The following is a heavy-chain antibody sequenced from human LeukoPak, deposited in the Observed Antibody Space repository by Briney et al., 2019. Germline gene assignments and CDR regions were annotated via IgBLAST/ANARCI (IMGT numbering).Heavy chain of an antibody. V-gene: IGHV3-23*01. CDR1: GFTFSSYA. CDR3: AKDPRGVGYCSSTSCYDNFDY. D-gene: IGHD2-2*03. J-gene: IGHJ4*02. Sequence: GGSLRLSCAASGFTFSSYAMSWVRQAPGKGLEWVSAISGSGGSTYYADSVKGRFTISRDNSKNTLYLQMNSLRVEDTAVYYCAKDPRGVGYCSSTSCYDNFDYWGQGTLVTVSS. CDR2: ISGSGGST.